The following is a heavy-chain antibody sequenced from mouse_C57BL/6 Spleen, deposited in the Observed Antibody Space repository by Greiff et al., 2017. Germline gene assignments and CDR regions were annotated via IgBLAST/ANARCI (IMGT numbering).Heavy chain of an antibody. V-gene: IGHV1-82*01. CDR2: IYPGDGDT. D-gene: IGHD4-1*01. Sequence: QVQLQRSGPELVKPGASVKISCKASGYAFSSSWMNWVKQRPGKGLEWIGRIYPGDGDTNYNGKFKGKATLTADKSSSTAYMQLSSLTSEDSAVYFGARELTLGDWGTGTTLTVSS. CDR1: GYAFSSSW. J-gene: IGHJ2*01. CDR3: ARELTLGD.